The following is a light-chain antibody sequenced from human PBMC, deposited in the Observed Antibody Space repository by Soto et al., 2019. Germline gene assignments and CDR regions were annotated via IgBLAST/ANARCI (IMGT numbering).Light chain of an antibody. Sequence: EIAMTQSRATLSVSPGERATLSCGASQSVGSNLAWYQQKPGQAPRLLIYGASTRATGIRARFSGSGSGTDVGLTIIRLEPGDFPVYYYQHYNSSPRTLGQGTKVDIK. CDR1: QSVGSN. V-gene: IGKV3-15*01. CDR3: QHYNSSPRT. J-gene: IGKJ1*01. CDR2: GAS.